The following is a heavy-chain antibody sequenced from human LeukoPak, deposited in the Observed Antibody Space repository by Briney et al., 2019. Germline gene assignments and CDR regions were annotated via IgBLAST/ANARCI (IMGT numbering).Heavy chain of an antibody. Sequence: PGGSLRLSCAASGFTFSSYAMHWVRQAPGKGLEWVAVISYDGSNKYYADSVKGRFTISRDNSKNTLYLQMNSLRAEDTAVYYCARGETWAAAAGTFIDYWGQGTLVTASS. V-gene: IGHV3-30*04. CDR3: ARGETWAAAAGTFIDY. CDR1: GFTFSSYA. CDR2: ISYDGSNK. D-gene: IGHD6-13*01. J-gene: IGHJ4*02.